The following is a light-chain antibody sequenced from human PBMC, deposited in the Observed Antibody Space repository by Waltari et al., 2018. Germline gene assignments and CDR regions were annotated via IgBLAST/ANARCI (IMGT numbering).Light chain of an antibody. V-gene: IGKV3-11*01. J-gene: IGKJ3*01. CDR3: QQKFT. CDR2: DAS. Sequence: EIVLTQSPATLSLSPGERATLSCRASQSVTSYLGWYQQKPGQPPRLLIYDASNSATGIPARFSGSGSGTDFTLTISSLEPEDFAVYYCQQKFTFGPGTKVDIK. CDR1: QSVTSY.